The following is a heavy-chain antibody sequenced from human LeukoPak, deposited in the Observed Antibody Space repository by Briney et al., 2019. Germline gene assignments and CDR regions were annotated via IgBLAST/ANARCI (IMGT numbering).Heavy chain of an antibody. CDR1: GFTVSSNY. V-gene: IGHV3-53*01. J-gene: IGHJ6*02. CDR3: ARVERYYDCSGYYSYGMDV. D-gene: IGHD3-22*01. CDR2: IYSGGST. Sequence: PGGSLRLSCAASGFTVSSNYMSWVRQAPGKGLEWVSVIYSGGSTYYADSVKGRFTISRDNSKNTLYLQMNSLRAEDTAVYYCARVERYYDCSGYYSYGMDVWGQGTTVTVSS.